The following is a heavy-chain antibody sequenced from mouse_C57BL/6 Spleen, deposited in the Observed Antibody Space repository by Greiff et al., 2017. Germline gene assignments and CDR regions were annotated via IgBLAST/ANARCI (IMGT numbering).Heavy chain of an antibody. CDR1: GFTFSDYG. D-gene: IGHD3-3*01. J-gene: IGHJ4*01. CDR2: ISSGSSTI. CDR3: ARGTFLSYAMDY. V-gene: IGHV5-17*01. Sequence: EVMLVESGGGLVKPGGSLKLSCAASGFTFSDYGMHWVRQAPEKGLEWVAYISSGSSTIYYADTVKGRFTISRYNAKNTLFLQMTSLRAEDTAMYDCARGTFLSYAMDYWGQGTSVTVAS.